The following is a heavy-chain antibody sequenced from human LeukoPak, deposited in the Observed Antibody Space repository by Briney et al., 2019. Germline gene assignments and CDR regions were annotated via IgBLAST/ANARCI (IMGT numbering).Heavy chain of an antibody. CDR1: GGSFSGYY. J-gene: IGHJ2*01. D-gene: IGHD4-17*01. Sequence: SETLSLTCAVYGGSFSGYYWSWIRQPPGKGLEWIGEINHSGSTNYNPSLKSRVTISVDTSKNQFSLKLSSVTAEDTAVYYCARDFSNDYGDADWCFDLWGRGTLVTVSS. CDR3: ARDFSNDYGDADWCFDL. V-gene: IGHV4-34*01. CDR2: INHSGST.